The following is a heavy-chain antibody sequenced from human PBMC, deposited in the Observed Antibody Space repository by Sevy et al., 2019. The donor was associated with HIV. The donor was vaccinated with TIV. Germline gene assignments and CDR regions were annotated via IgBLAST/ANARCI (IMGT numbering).Heavy chain of an antibody. V-gene: IGHV3-73*01. CDR1: GFTFSGSA. D-gene: IGHD2-2*01. CDR3: TRQDIVVVPAAHYYYGMDV. CDR2: IRSKANSYAT. J-gene: IGHJ6*02. Sequence: GGSLRLSCAASGFTFSGSAMHWVRQASGKGLEWVGRIRSKANSYATAYAASVKGRFTISSDDSKNTAYLQMNSLKTEDTAVYYCTRQDIVVVPAAHYYYGMDVWGQGTTVTVSS.